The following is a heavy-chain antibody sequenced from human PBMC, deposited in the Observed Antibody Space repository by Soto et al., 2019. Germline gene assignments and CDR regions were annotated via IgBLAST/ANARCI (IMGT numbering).Heavy chain of an antibody. D-gene: IGHD3-10*01. CDR3: AGGRDTVVRGVMNWFDP. Sequence: SGTPSPTCAFFGGSFSGYYLNLLPPPPGGGLEWIGKIDQSGSTNYNPSLKSRVTMSVDTSRSQFSLKLTSVTAMDTAVYYCAGGRDTVVRGVMNWFDPWGQGTLVTVSS. V-gene: IGHV4-34*01. CDR1: GGSFSGYY. CDR2: IDQSGST. J-gene: IGHJ5*02.